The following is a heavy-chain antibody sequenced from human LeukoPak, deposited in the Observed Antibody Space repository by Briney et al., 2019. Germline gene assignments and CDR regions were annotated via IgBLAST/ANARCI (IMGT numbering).Heavy chain of an antibody. J-gene: IGHJ4*02. CDR3: SLSSTSCPFDY. CDR2: ISYDGSTK. Sequence: GGSLRLSCAASGFTFSSYAMSWVRQAPGKGLEWVAVISYDGSTKYYADSVKGRFTISRDNSKNTLYLQMNSLSAEDTALYYCSLSSTSCPFDYWGQGTLVTVSS. CDR1: GFTFSSYA. D-gene: IGHD2-2*01. V-gene: IGHV3-30*03.